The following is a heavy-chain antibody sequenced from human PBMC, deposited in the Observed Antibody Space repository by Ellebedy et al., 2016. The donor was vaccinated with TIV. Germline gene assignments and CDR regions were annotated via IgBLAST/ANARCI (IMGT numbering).Heavy chain of an antibody. CDR2: VSSYNGDI. V-gene: IGHV1-18*01. CDR3: ATGRSMIRGFDY. Sequence: AASVKVSCKGSGYTFTNHGITWVRQAPGQGLEWTGWVSSYNGDIKYAQKFQDRVTMTTDTSTSSGYMELRSLRSDDTAVYFCATGRSMIRGFDYWGQGTLVTVSS. J-gene: IGHJ4*02. D-gene: IGHD3-10*01. CDR1: GYTFTNHG.